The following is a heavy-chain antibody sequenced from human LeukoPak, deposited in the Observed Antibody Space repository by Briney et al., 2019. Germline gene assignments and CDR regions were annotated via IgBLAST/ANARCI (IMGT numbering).Heavy chain of an antibody. D-gene: IGHD3-10*01. Sequence: PSETLSLTCTVSGDSITTYYWSWIRQPPGKGLEWIGYIYKTGSTKYNPSLKSRVTISVDTSKNQSSLRLSSVTAADTAVYYCARTSFFGDCFWFDPWGQGTLVTVSS. CDR2: IYKTGST. J-gene: IGHJ5*02. V-gene: IGHV4-59*01. CDR1: GDSITTYY. CDR3: ARTSFFGDCFWFDP.